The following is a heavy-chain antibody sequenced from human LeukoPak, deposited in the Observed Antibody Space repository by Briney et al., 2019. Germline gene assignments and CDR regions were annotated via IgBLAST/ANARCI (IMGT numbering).Heavy chain of an antibody. CDR3: ARGRQQLLPPRHENDY. D-gene: IGHD6-13*01. J-gene: IGHJ4*02. V-gene: IGHV3-30*12. CDR2: IQYDESNE. CDR1: GFTFNSYG. Sequence: PGGSLRLSCAASGFTFNSYGMHWVRQAPGKGLEWVALIQYDESNEYYADSVKGRFTISRDNSKNTLYLQMNSLRAEDTAVYYCARGRQQLLPPRHENDYWGQGTLVTVSS.